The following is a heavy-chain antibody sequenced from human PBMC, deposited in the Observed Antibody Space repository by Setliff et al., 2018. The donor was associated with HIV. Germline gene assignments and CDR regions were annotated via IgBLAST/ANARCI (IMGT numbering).Heavy chain of an antibody. CDR1: GFTFSDYF. Sequence: PGGSLRLSCKASGFTFSDYFMSWIRQVPGKGLEWVAYIDSSGDYTNYVKSVEGRFTISRDNAKNLLYLQMRALRADDTAVYFCARGVTMIEGGYYFDYWGQGTLVTVSS. CDR2: IDSSGDYT. CDR3: ARGVTMIEGGYYFDY. V-gene: IGHV3-11*05. J-gene: IGHJ4*02. D-gene: IGHD3-22*01.